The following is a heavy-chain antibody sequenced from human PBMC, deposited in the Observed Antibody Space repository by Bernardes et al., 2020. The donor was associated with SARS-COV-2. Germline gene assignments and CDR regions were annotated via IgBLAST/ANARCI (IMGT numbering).Heavy chain of an antibody. D-gene: IGHD1-26*01. Sequence: GGSLRLSCAASGLTFSNYWMHWVRQAPGKGLVWVSRISSDGSSTTYADSVMGRFTIFRDNAKNTLYLQMNSLRAEDTAVYYCARPGRPGAYYFESWGQGTLVTVSS. CDR3: ARPGRPGAYYFES. V-gene: IGHV3-74*01. J-gene: IGHJ4*02. CDR1: GLTFSNYW. CDR2: ISSDGSST.